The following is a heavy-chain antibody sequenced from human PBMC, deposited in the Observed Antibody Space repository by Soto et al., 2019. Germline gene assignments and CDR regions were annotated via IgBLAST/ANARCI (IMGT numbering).Heavy chain of an antibody. J-gene: IGHJ6*02. D-gene: IGHD1-1*01. V-gene: IGHV1-3*01. CDR1: GYSFTTYA. Sequence: QVQVVQSGAEVKKPGASVKISCKASGYSFTTYAMHWVRQAPGQRLEWMAWINGGNGNTKYSQKFQDRVTITRDTSANIAYMELSSLRSEDSAVYYCARGKGMEENYYYHGMDVWGQGTTVSDSS. CDR2: INGGNGNT. CDR3: ARGKGMEENYYYHGMDV.